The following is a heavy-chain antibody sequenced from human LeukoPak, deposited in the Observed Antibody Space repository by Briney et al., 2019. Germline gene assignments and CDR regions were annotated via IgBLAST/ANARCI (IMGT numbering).Heavy chain of an antibody. J-gene: IGHJ4*02. CDR2: INAGNGNT. D-gene: IGHD6-19*01. Sequence: EASVNVSCKASGYTFTSYAMHWVRQAPGQRLEWMGWINAGNGNTKYSQKFQGRVTITRDTSANTAYMELSSLRSEDTAVYYCARDVAVGLDYWGQGTLVTVSS. V-gene: IGHV1-3*01. CDR3: ARDVAVGLDY. CDR1: GYTFTSYA.